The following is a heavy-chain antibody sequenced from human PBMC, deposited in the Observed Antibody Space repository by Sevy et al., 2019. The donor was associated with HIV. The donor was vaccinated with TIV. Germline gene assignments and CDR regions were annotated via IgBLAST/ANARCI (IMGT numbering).Heavy chain of an antibody. CDR2: FKSKIHGGTT. Sequence: GGSLRLSCTASRFIFGDYGMSWVRQAPGKGLEWIAFFKSKIHGGTTENAASVKGRFTISRDDSKNIVYLQMSNLKTEDTAVYYCTRWSGSQSIFDYWGQGTLVTVSS. J-gene: IGHJ4*02. D-gene: IGHD1-26*01. V-gene: IGHV3-49*04. CDR1: RFIFGDYG. CDR3: TRWSGSQSIFDY.